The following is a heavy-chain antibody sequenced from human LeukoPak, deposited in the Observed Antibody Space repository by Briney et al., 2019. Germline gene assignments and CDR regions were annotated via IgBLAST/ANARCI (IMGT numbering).Heavy chain of an antibody. CDR2: ISGSGGST. J-gene: IGHJ4*02. CDR1: GFTFSSYA. V-gene: IGHV3-23*01. D-gene: IGHD3-22*01. Sequence: GGSLRLSCAASGFTFSSYAMSWVRQAPGKGLEWVSAISGSGGSTYYADSVEGRFTISRDNSKNTLYLQMNSLRAEDTAVYYCAKEPRYDSSGYYFDYWGQGTLVTVSS. CDR3: AKEPRYDSSGYYFDY.